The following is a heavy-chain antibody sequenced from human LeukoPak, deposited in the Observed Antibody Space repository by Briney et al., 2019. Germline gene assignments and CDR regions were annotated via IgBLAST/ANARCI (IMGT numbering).Heavy chain of an antibody. CDR1: GDSIDSVSYY. Sequence: SETLSLTCSVSGDSIDSVSYYWGWIRQAPGKGPEWIASIDYSGRTFYNPSLRSRVTISVDTSKNQFSLKLSSVTAADTAVYHCASRIAAAGTPLDYWGQGTLVTVSS. CDR2: IDYSGRT. CDR3: ASRIAAAGTPLDY. V-gene: IGHV4-39*01. D-gene: IGHD6-13*01. J-gene: IGHJ4*02.